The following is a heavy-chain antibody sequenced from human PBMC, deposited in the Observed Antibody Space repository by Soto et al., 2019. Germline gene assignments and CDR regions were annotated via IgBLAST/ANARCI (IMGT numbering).Heavy chain of an antibody. CDR3: ARIPQIAVAGTRFGYFDL. V-gene: IGHV3-33*01. D-gene: IGHD6-19*01. J-gene: IGHJ2*01. CDR2: IWYDGSNK. CDR1: GFTFSSYG. Sequence: QVQLAESGGGVVQPGRSLRLSCAASGFTFSSYGMHWVRQAPGKGLEWVAVIWYDGSNKYYADSVKGRFTISRDNSKNPLYLQMNSLGAEDTAVYYCARIPQIAVAGTRFGYFDLWGRGTLVTVSS.